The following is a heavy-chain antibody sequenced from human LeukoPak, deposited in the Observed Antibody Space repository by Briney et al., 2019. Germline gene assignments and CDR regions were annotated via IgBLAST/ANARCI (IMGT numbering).Heavy chain of an antibody. CDR2: ISGSGGST. V-gene: IGHV3-23*01. CDR3: ARGDEAHAFDI. D-gene: IGHD2-21*02. Sequence: GGSLRLSCAASGFTFSSYAMSWVRQAPGKGLEWGSAISGSGGSTYYADSVRGRFTISRDNSKNTLYLQMNSLRAEDTAVYYCARGDEAHAFDIWGQGTMVTVSS. J-gene: IGHJ3*02. CDR1: GFTFSSYA.